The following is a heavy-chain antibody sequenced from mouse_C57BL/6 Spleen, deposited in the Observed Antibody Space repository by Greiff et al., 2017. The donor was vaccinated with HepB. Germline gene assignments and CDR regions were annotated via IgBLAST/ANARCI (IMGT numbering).Heavy chain of an antibody. Sequence: EVQLQQSGPELVKPGASVKIPCKASGYTFTDYNMDWVKQSHGKSLEWIGDINPNNGGTIYNQKFKGKATLTLDKSSSTAYMKLRSLTSEDTAVYYVAMEEFITTSYWYFDVWGTGTTVTVSS. V-gene: IGHV1-18*01. CDR3: AMEEFITTSYWYFDV. J-gene: IGHJ1*03. CDR2: INPNNGGT. CDR1: GYTFTDYN. D-gene: IGHD1-1*01.